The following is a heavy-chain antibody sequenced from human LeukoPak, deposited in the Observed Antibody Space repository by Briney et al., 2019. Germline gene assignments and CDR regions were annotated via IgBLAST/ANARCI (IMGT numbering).Heavy chain of an antibody. CDR2: MNPNSGNT. Sequence: ASVKVSCKASGYTFTSYDINWVRQATGQGLEWMGWMNPNSGNTGYAQKFQGRVTMTRNTSISTAYMELSSLRSEDTAVYYCARGSYSSSGPIPYYGMDVWGQGTTVTVSS. CDR1: GYTFTSYD. V-gene: IGHV1-8*01. J-gene: IGHJ6*02. D-gene: IGHD6-13*01. CDR3: ARGSYSSSGPIPYYGMDV.